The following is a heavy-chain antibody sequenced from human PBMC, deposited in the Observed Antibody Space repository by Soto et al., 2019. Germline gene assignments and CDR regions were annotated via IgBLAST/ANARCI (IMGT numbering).Heavy chain of an antibody. CDR2: IYHSGST. J-gene: IGHJ6*02. CDR3: ARGPVGEQWLVQAYYGMDV. CDR1: VGSISSSNW. V-gene: IGHV4-4*02. Sequence: SETLSLTCAVSVGSISSSNWWSCVRQPPGKGLEWIGEIYHSGSTNYNPSLKSRVTISVDKSKNQFSLKLSSVTAADTAVYYCARGPVGEQWLVQAYYGMDVWGQGTTVTVSS. D-gene: IGHD6-19*01.